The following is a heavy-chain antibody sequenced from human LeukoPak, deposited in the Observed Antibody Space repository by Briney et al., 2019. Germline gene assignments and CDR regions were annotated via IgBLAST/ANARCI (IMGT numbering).Heavy chain of an antibody. J-gene: IGHJ4*02. Sequence: GGSLRLSCVASGFTFSSHGMHWVRQAPGKGLEWVAFIGYDGSDKYFADSVKGRFTISRDNSKNRLFLQMNSLRPEDTAVYYCAKGPHRLYFFDYWGQGTLVTVSP. CDR1: GFTFSSHG. CDR2: IGYDGSDK. CDR3: AKGPHRLYFFDY. V-gene: IGHV3-30*02. D-gene: IGHD2-15*01.